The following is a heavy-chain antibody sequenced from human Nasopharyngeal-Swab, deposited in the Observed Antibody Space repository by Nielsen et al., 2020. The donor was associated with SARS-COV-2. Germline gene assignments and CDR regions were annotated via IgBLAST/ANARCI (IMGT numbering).Heavy chain of an antibody. CDR2: INGGNGNT. CDR3: AMQLPIFDFDFWSGLAY. D-gene: IGHD3-3*01. V-gene: IGHV1-3*01. J-gene: IGHJ4*02. Sequence: ASVKVSCKASGYTFSSYAMHWVRQAPGQGLEWMGWINGGNGNTKYSQRFQGRAAISRDTSANTAYMDLTSLRSEDTAVYYCAMQLPIFDFDFWSGLAYWGQGTLVTVSS. CDR1: GYTFSSYA.